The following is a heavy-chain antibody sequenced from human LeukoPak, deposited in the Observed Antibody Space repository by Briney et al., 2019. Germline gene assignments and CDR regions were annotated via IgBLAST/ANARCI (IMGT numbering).Heavy chain of an antibody. V-gene: IGHV4-59*08. CDR2: IYYTGST. D-gene: IGHD2/OR15-2a*01. CDR3: ARYTTSTLPNWFDP. J-gene: IGHJ5*02. Sequence: LETLSLACTVSGGSISGYLWSWIRQPPGKGLEWIGYIYYTGSTSYNPSLTSRVTMSLDTSKNQFSLRLSSVTAADTAIYYCARYTTSTLPNWFDPWGQGTLVTVSS. CDR1: GGSISGYL.